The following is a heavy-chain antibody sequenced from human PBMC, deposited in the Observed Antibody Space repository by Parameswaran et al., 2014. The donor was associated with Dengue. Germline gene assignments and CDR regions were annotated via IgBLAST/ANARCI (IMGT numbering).Heavy chain of an antibody. CDR2: TYYRSKWYN. V-gene: IGHV6-1*01. CDR3: ARGQPTFDY. J-gene: IGHJ4*02. Sequence: WIRQSPSRGLEWLGRTYYRSKWYNDYAVSVKSRITINPDTSKNQFSLQLNSVTPEDTAVYYCARGQPTFDYWGQGTLVTVSS.